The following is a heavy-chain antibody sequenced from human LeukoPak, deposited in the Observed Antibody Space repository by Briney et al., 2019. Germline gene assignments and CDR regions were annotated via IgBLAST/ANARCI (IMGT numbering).Heavy chain of an antibody. CDR2: INPNRGGT. Sequence: ASVKVSCKASGYTFTGYYMHWVRQAPGQGLEWMGWINPNRGGTNYAQKFQGRVTMTTDTSTSTAYMELRSLRSDDTAVYYCARVLAYCSSTSCHDYWGQGTLVTVYS. CDR3: ARVLAYCSSTSCHDY. V-gene: IGHV1-2*02. D-gene: IGHD2-2*01. J-gene: IGHJ4*02. CDR1: GYTFTGYY.